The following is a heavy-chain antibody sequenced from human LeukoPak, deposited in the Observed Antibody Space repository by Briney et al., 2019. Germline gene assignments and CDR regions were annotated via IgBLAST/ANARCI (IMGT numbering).Heavy chain of an antibody. D-gene: IGHD5-24*01. CDR3: ARIRDGYNDAYDI. V-gene: IGHV1-46*01. J-gene: IGHJ3*02. CDR1: GYTFTTSY. Sequence: GASVKVSCKASGYTFTTSYIHWVRQAPGQGLEWMGLIKPGGDNTNYAQNFQGRVTMTSDTSASTVYMELSSLRSEDTAIYYCARIRDGYNDAYDIWGQGTVVTVPS. CDR2: IKPGGDNT.